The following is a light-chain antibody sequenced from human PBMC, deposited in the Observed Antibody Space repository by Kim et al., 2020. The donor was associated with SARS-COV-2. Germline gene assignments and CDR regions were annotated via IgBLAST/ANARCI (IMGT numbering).Light chain of an antibody. V-gene: IGLV1-51*01. CDR1: SSNIGNNY. CDR3: GTWDSSLSAWV. J-gene: IGLJ3*02. Sequence: QSVLTQPPSVSAAPGQKVTISCSGSSSNIGNNYVSWYQQLPGTASKLLIYDNNKRPSGIPDRFSGSKSGTSATLGITGLQTGDEADYYCGTWDSSLSAWVFGGGTQLTVL. CDR2: DNN.